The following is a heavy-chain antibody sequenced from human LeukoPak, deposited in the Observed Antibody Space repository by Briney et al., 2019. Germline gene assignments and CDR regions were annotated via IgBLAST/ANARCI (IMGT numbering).Heavy chain of an antibody. CDR2: ISSNGGST. Sequence: AGGSLRLSCSASGFTFSSYDMHWVRQAPGKGLEYVSAISSNGGSTYYADSVKGRFTISRDNSKNTLYLQMSSLRAEDTAVYYCVKVASGNSSSWPDYWGQGTLVTVSS. V-gene: IGHV3-64D*06. D-gene: IGHD6-13*01. CDR3: VKVASGNSSSWPDY. J-gene: IGHJ4*02. CDR1: GFTFSSYD.